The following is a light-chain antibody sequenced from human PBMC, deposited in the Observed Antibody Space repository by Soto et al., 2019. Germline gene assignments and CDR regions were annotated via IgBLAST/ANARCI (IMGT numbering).Light chain of an antibody. CDR2: GVS. V-gene: IGKV3-20*01. Sequence: EIVLTQSPGTLSLSPGERATLSCRASQSISSRYLAWYQQKPGQAPRLLMYGVSSRATGTPDRFSGSGSGTDFTLTISRLEPEDFAVYHCQQYDSSPTFGQGTKVDTK. J-gene: IGKJ1*01. CDR3: QQYDSSPT. CDR1: QSISSRY.